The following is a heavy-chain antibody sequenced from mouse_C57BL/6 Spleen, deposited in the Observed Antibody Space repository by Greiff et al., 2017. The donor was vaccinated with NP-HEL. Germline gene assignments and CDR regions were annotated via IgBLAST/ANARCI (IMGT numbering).Heavy chain of an antibody. J-gene: IGHJ3*01. V-gene: IGHV1-66*01. Sequence: QVQLQQSGPELVKPGASVKISCKASGYSFTSYYIHWVKQRPGQGLEWIGWISPGSGITKYNEKFKGKATLTADTSSSTAYMQLSSLTSEDSAVYYCARGGDGSPWFAYWGQGTLVTVSA. CDR1: GYSFTSYY. CDR2: ISPGSGIT. CDR3: ARGGDGSPWFAY. D-gene: IGHD2-3*01.